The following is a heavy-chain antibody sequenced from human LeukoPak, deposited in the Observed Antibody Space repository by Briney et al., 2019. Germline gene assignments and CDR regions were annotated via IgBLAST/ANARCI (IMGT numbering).Heavy chain of an antibody. CDR1: GYAFIGYY. CDR2: INPQSGGT. J-gene: IGHJ4*02. Sequence: GASVKVSCKASGYAFIGYYVHWVRQAPGQGLEWMGWINPQSGGTMYAQKFQGRVTMTRDTPINTAYMELSRLRSDDTAVYYCARDSGERGSGSYLIAYWGQGTLVTVSS. D-gene: IGHD3-10*01. V-gene: IGHV1-2*02. CDR3: ARDSGERGSGSYLIAY.